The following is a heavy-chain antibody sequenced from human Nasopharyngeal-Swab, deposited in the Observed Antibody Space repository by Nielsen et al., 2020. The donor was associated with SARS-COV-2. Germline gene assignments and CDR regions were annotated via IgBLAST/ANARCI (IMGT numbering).Heavy chain of an antibody. D-gene: IGHD6-6*01. J-gene: IGHJ5*02. V-gene: IGHV3-74*01. CDR2: INSDGSST. CDR1: GFTFSSYW. CDR3: ARVGYSSSPGGWFDP. Sequence: GESLKISCAASGFTFSSYWMHWVRQAPGKGLVWVSRINSDGSSTSYADSVKGRFTISSDNAKNTLYLQMNSLRAEDTAVYYCARVGYSSSPGGWFDPWGQGTLVTVSS.